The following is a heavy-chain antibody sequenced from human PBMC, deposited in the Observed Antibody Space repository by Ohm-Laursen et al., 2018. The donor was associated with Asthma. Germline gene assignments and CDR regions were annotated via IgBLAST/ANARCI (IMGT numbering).Heavy chain of an antibody. D-gene: IGHD6-6*01. Sequence: SLRLSCAASGFTFSSYSMNWVRQAPGKGLEWVSSISSSSSYIYYADSVKGRFTISRDNAKNSLYLQMNSLRDEDTAVYYCARDVTSIAAPKNYYGMDVWGQGTMVTVSS. CDR1: GFTFSSYS. CDR3: ARDVTSIAAPKNYYGMDV. J-gene: IGHJ6*02. CDR2: ISSSSSYI. V-gene: IGHV3-21*01.